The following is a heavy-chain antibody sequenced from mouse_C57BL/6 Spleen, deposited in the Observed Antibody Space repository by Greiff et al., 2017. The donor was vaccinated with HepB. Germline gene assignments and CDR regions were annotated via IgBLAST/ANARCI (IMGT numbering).Heavy chain of an antibody. V-gene: IGHV1-26*01. CDR2: INPNNGVT. D-gene: IGHD1-1*01. J-gene: IGHJ2*01. CDR3: AREGSSTDY. CDR1: GYTFTDYY. Sequence: EVQLQQSGPELVKPGASVKISCKASGYTFTDYYMNWVKQSHGKSLEWIGDINPNNGVTSYNQKFKGKATLTVDKSSSTAYMELRSLTSEDSAVYYCAREGSSTDYWGQGTTLTVSS.